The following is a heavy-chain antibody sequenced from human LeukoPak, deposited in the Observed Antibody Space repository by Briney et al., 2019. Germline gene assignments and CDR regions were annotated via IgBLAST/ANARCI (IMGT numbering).Heavy chain of an antibody. CDR2: INPNSGGT. CDR3: GITTVRGVISPIDY. J-gene: IGHJ4*02. D-gene: IGHD3-10*01. V-gene: IGHV1-2*02. Sequence: ASVKVSCKASGYTFTGYYMHWVRQAPGQGLEWMGWINPNSGGTNYAQKFQGRVTMTRDTSISTAYMELSRLRSDDTAVYYCGITTVRGVISPIDYWGQGTLVTVSS. CDR1: GYTFTGYY.